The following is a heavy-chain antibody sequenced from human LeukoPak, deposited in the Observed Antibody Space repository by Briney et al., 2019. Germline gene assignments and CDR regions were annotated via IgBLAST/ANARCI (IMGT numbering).Heavy chain of an antibody. J-gene: IGHJ1*01. CDR3: ASYLYWWSDLGY. D-gene: IGHD2-8*02. V-gene: IGHV3-21*01. CDR2: ISGDSFYI. Sequence: GGSLRLSCAASGFTFSSYSMNWVRQAPGKGLEWVSSISGDSFYIYYTDSVKGRFTIPRDNAKNSLYLQMNSLRVEDTAVYYCASYLYWWSDLGYWGQGTLVTVSS. CDR1: GFTFSSYS.